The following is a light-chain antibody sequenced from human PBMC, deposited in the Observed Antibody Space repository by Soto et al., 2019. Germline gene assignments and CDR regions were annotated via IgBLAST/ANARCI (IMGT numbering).Light chain of an antibody. CDR1: QSVSSY. V-gene: IGKV3-11*01. CDR3: QQRSNWPLT. Sequence: EIVLTQSPATLSLSPGERATLSCRASQSVSSYLAWYQQKPGQAPRLLLYDASNRATGIPARFSGSGSGTYFTLTSSSLEPEDFAVYYCQQRSNWPLTFGGGTKVEIK. J-gene: IGKJ4*01. CDR2: DAS.